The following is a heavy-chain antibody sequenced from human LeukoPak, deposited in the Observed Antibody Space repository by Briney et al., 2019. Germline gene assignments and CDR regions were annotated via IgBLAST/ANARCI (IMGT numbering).Heavy chain of an antibody. V-gene: IGHV3-48*02. Sequence: GGSLRLSCAASGFTFSNYNMNWVRQAPGKGLEWVSYISSSSSTIYYADSVKGQFTISRDNAKNSLYLQMNSLRDEDTAVYYCARDYGSHGEYFDYWGQGTLVTASS. D-gene: IGHD3-10*01. J-gene: IGHJ4*02. CDR1: GFTFSNYN. CDR3: ARDYGSHGEYFDY. CDR2: ISSSSSTI.